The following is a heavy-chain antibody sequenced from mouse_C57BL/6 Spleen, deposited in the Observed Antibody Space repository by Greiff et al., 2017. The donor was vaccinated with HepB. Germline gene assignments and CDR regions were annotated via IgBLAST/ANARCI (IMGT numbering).Heavy chain of an antibody. D-gene: IGHD3-1*01. CDR3: AREGYSFDY. J-gene: IGHJ2*01. CDR2: INYDGSST. CDR1: GFTFSDYY. V-gene: IGHV5-16*01. Sequence: EVMLVESEGGLVQPGSSMKLSCTASGFTFSDYYMAWVRQVPEKGLEWVANINYDGSSTYYLDSLKSRFIISRDNAKNILYLQMSSLKSEDTATYYCAREGYSFDYWGQGTTLTVSS.